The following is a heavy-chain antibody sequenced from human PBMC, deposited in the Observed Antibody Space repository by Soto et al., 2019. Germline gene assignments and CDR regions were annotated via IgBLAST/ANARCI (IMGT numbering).Heavy chain of an antibody. J-gene: IGHJ6*02. CDR1: GYTLTSYY. CDR2: INPSGGIT. V-gene: IGHV1-46*01. D-gene: IGHD2-8*01. Sequence: GASVKVSCKASGYTLTSYYLHWVLQAPGQGPEWMGIINPSGGITNDAQKFQDRVTMTSDTSTSTVYMELSSLRSEDTAVYYCARGISTNRYYYYCGMDVWGQGNTVTVYS. CDR3: ARGISTNRYYYYCGMDV.